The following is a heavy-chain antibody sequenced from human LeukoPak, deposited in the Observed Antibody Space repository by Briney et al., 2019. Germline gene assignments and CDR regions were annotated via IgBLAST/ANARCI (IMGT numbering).Heavy chain of an antibody. J-gene: IGHJ2*01. V-gene: IGHV3-23*01. CDR1: GFTFSSYA. D-gene: IGHD2-15*01. CDR2: ISGSGGST. Sequence: PGGSVRLSCAASGFTFSSYAMSWVRQAPGKGLEWVSAISGSGGSTYYADSVKGRFTISRDNSKNSLYLQMNSLRAEDTAVYYCARGAYCSGGSCYFHWYFDLWGRGTLVTVSS. CDR3: ARGAYCSGGSCYFHWYFDL.